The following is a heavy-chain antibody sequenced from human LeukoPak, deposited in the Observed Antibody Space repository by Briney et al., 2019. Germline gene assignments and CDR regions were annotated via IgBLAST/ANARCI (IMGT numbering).Heavy chain of an antibody. CDR2: ISSSGSTI. V-gene: IGHV3-11*01. CDR1: GFTFSDYY. CDR3: ARASPTVGNWFDP. D-gene: IGHD4-23*01. J-gene: IGHJ5*02. Sequence: PGRSLRLSCAASGFTFSDYYMSWIRQAPGKGLEWVSYISSSGSTIYYADSVKGRFTISRDNAKNSLYLQMNSLRAEDTAVYYCARASPTVGNWFDPWGQGTLVTVSS.